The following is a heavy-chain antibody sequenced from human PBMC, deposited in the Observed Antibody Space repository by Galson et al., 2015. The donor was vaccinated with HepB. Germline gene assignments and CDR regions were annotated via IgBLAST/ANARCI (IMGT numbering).Heavy chain of an antibody. J-gene: IGHJ6*02. V-gene: IGHV1-18*04. CDR2: ISGYNGKT. CDR3: ARGAGELRYDYNGMDV. CDR1: GYTFTSYG. Sequence: SVKVSCKASGYTFTSYGISWVRQAPGQGLEWMGWISGYNGKTKYVENFQGRVTMTTDTSTRTAYMELRSLRSDDTAVYYCARGAGELRYDYNGMDVWGQGTTVTVSS. D-gene: IGHD3-16*01.